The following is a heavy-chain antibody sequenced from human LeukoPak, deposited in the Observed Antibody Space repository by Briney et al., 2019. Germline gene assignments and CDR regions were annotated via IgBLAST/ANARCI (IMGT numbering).Heavy chain of an antibody. D-gene: IGHD5-12*01. V-gene: IGHV3-48*01. Sequence: PGGSLRLSCAASGFTFSSYSMNWVRQAPGKGLEWISYISGSGSTIYYADSVKGRFTISRDNAKNLVYLQMSSLRAEDTAVYFCARDLDILATIVAWGQGTLVTVSS. CDR3: ARDLDILATIVA. CDR1: GFTFSSYS. CDR2: ISGSGSTI. J-gene: IGHJ5*02.